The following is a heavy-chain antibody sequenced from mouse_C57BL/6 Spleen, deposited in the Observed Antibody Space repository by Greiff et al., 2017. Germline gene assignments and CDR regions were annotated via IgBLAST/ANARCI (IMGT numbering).Heavy chain of an antibody. J-gene: IGHJ1*03. CDR1: GYTFTSYG. D-gene: IGHD1-1*01. CDR3: AAVGGFDV. CDR2: IYPRSGNT. V-gene: IGHV1-81*01. Sequence: VQLQQSGAELARPGASVKLSCKASGYTFTSYGISWVRQRTGQGLEWIGEIYPRSGNTYYNEKFKGKATLTADKSSSTAYMELRSLASEVSAVYFCAAVGGFDVWGTGTTVTVSS.